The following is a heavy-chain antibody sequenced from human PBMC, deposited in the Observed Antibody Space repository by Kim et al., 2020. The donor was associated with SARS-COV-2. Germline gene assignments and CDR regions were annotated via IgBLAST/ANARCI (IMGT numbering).Heavy chain of an antibody. V-gene: IGHV3-48*02. D-gene: IGHD2-8*01. CDR3: ARDRPWTNQPYYFGY. CDR1: GFTFSSYS. Sequence: GGSLRLSCAASGFTFSSYSMNWVRQAPGKGLEWVSYISSSSSTIYYADSVKGRFTISRDNAKNSLYLQMNSLRDEDTAVYYCARDRPWTNQPYYFGYWGQGTLVTVSS. J-gene: IGHJ4*02. CDR2: ISSSSSTI.